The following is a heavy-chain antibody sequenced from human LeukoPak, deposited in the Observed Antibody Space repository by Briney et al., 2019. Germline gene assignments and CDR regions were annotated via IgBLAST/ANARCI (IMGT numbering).Heavy chain of an antibody. CDR3: AKDGRQWLVQGGGYFDY. CDR2: INSDGSTT. V-gene: IGHV3-74*01. D-gene: IGHD6-19*01. CDR1: GFTFSSYW. Sequence: GGSLRLSCAASGFTFSSYWMHWVRQAPGKGLVWVSRINSDGSTTSYADSVKGRFTISRDNAKNTLYLQMNSLRAEDTAVYYCAKDGRQWLVQGGGYFDYWGQGTLVTVSS. J-gene: IGHJ4*02.